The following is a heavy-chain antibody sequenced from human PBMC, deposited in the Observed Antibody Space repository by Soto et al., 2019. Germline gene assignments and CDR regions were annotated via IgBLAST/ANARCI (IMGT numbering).Heavy chain of an antibody. D-gene: IGHD3-22*01. CDR1: GGTFSIYA. CDR3: ARAEDGTYYYDSSGYYILSY. Sequence: GTSVKVSCKASGGTFSIYAISWVRQAPGQGLEWMGGIIPIFGTANYAQKFQGRVTITADESTSTAYMELSSLRSEDTAVYYCARAEDGTYYYDSSGYYILSYWGQGTLVTVSS. J-gene: IGHJ4*02. CDR2: IIPIFGTA. V-gene: IGHV1-69*13.